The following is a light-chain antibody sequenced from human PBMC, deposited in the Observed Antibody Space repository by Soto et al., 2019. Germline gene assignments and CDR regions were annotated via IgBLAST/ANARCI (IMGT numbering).Light chain of an antibody. CDR2: DAS. J-gene: IGKJ4*01. CDR3: QQRSNWLPPF. Sequence: EIVLTQSPATLSLSPGERATLSCRASQSVSSYLAWYQQKPGQAPRLLIYDASNRATGIPARFSGSGSGTDFTLTISSLEPEDFAVYYCQQRSNWLPPFFGGGTKVEIK. CDR1: QSVSSY. V-gene: IGKV3-11*01.